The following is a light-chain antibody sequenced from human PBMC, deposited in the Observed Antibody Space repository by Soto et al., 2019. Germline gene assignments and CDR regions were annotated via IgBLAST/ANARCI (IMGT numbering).Light chain of an antibody. CDR2: KAS. V-gene: IGKV1-5*03. CDR3: QQYVAYSYT. CDR1: QSIATW. J-gene: IGKJ2*01. Sequence: DIQLTQSPSTLSASVGDRVTITCRASQSIATWLAWYQHKPGQAPKLLIHKASSLETGVPSRFSGSGSGTEFTLTISSLQPDDFATYYCQQYVAYSYTFGQGTKVDNK.